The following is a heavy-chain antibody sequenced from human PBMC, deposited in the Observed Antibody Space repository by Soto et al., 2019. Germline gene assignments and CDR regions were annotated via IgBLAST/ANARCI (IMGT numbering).Heavy chain of an antibody. D-gene: IGHD6-13*01. Sequence: GESLKISCKGSGFSFTTYWIGWLRQMPGKGLEWMGIIYPGDSDTRYRPSFQGQVTISADKSISTAYLQWSSLKASDTAMYYCARLHSSSPNQYYFDYWGQGTLVTVSS. V-gene: IGHV5-51*01. CDR3: ARLHSSSPNQYYFDY. J-gene: IGHJ4*02. CDR2: IYPGDSDT. CDR1: GFSFTTYW.